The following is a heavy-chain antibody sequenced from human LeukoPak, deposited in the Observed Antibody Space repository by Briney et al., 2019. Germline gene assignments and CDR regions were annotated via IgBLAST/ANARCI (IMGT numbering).Heavy chain of an antibody. J-gene: IGHJ4*02. V-gene: IGHV3-23*01. Sequence: GGSLRLSCAASGFTFSSYAMSWVRQAPGKGLEWVSAISGSGGSTYYADSVKGRFTISRDNSKNTLYLQMNSLRAEDTAVYYCARAFDYYDSSGLFDYWGQGTLVTVSS. CDR1: GFTFSSYA. D-gene: IGHD3-22*01. CDR3: ARAFDYYDSSGLFDY. CDR2: ISGSGGST.